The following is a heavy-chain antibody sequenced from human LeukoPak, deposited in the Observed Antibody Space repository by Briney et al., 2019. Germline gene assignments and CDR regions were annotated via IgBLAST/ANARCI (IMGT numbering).Heavy chain of an antibody. CDR2: IKQDGTEK. D-gene: IGHD3-10*01. J-gene: IGHJ4*02. CDR1: GFTFTTYW. V-gene: IGHV3-7*01. Sequence: LTGESLRLSCAASGFTFTTYWMSWIRQAPGKGLEWVANIKQDGTEKYYVDSVKGRFTISRDNSKNTLYLQMNSLRAEDTAVYYCAKSLSSRGVIIPKTSRYFDYWGQGTLVTVSS. CDR3: AKSLSSRGVIIPKTSRYFDY.